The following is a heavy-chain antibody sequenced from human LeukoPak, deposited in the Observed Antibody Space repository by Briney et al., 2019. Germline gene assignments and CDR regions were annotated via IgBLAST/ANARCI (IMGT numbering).Heavy chain of an antibody. V-gene: IGHV1-46*01. CDR2: INPSGGST. Sequence: GASVKVSYKASGYTFTSYYMHWVRQAPGQGLEWMGIINPSGGSTSYAQKFQGRVTMTRDTSTSTVYMELSSLRSEDTAVYYCARAIAARPTFDYWGQGTLVTVSS. D-gene: IGHD6-6*01. CDR3: ARAIAARPTFDY. J-gene: IGHJ4*02. CDR1: GYTFTSYY.